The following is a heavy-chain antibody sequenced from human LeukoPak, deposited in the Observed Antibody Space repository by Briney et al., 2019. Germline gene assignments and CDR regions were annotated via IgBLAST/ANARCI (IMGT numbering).Heavy chain of an antibody. CDR1: GGSISSYN. D-gene: IGHD3-9*01. J-gene: IGHJ4*02. CDR2: IYFSGST. V-gene: IGHV4-59*01. CDR3: ARGSQGGDHRLRYFDWLRSMPARPLCDY. Sequence: SETLSLTCTVSGGSISSYNWCWIRPPPRQGRGRNWYIYFSGSTNYNHTPKSRVPISVATSKNQFSVKLSSVTAADTAVYYCARGSQGGDHRLRYFDWLRSMPARPLCDYWGQGTLVTVSS.